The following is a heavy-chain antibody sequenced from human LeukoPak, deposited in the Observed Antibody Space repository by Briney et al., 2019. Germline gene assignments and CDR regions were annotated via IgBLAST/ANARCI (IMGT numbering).Heavy chain of an antibody. D-gene: IGHD2-21*01. V-gene: IGHV4-38-2*02. CDR3: ARAGAYCGGDCYFPADWYFDL. J-gene: IGHJ2*01. Sequence: NPSETLSLTCTVSGHSISSGYYWGWIRQPPGKGLEWIGSIYHSGSTYYNPSLKSRVTISVDTSKNQFSLKLSSVTAADTAVYYCARAGAYCGGDCYFPADWYFDLWGRGTLVTVSS. CDR2: IYHSGST. CDR1: GHSISSGYY.